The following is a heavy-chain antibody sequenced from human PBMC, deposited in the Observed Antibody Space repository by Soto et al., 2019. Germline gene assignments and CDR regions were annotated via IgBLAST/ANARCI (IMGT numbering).Heavy chain of an antibody. CDR1: GGAFSGEY. V-gene: IGHV4-34*01. D-gene: IGHD4-17*01. CDR2: INHSRST. CDR3: ARTTHGDFVQLYHERYYYNYYAIDA. Sequence: SEARSVRWAGYGGAFSGEYWSWIRQPPGKGLEWFGEINHSRSTNYNPSLKSRVTISVDTSKNQFSLKLSSVTAADTAVYYCARTTHGDFVQLYHERYYYNYYAIDAWVQATSVT. J-gene: IGHJ6*02.